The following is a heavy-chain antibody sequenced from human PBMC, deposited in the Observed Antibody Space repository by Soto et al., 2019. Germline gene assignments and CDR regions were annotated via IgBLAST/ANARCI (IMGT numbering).Heavy chain of an antibody. CDR3: AKALYSSSSYYGMDV. CDR2: VSTSGGST. Sequence: TGGSLRLSCAASGFTFNNYAMTWVRQAPGKGLEWVSTVSTSGGSTYYADFVKGRFTISRDNSKNTLYLQMSSLRAEDTAVYYCAKALYSSSSYYGMDVWGQGTTVTVSS. J-gene: IGHJ6*02. V-gene: IGHV3-23*01. D-gene: IGHD6-6*01. CDR1: GFTFNNYA.